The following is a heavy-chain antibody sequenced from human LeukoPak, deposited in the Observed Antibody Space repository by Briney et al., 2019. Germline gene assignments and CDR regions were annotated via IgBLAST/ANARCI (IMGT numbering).Heavy chain of an antibody. J-gene: IGHJ4*02. CDR1: GYTFTTYY. V-gene: IGHV1-46*01. CDR2: INPSGDSA. Sequence: ASVKVSCKASGYTFTTYYLHWVRQAPGHGLEWMGVINPSGDSASYVQQLQGRVTMTRDMSTSTFYMDLSSLTSEDTAVYYCARGPGGIYYFDHWGQGTLVSVSS. CDR3: ARGPGGIYYFDH. D-gene: IGHD3-16*01.